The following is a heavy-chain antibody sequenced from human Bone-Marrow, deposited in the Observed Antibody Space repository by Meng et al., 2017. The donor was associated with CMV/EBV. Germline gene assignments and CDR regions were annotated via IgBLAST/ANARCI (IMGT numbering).Heavy chain of an antibody. Sequence: GGSLRLSCAAFGFTFSTYEMNWVRQAPGKGLEWVSYIGSSGSTIYYADSVKGRFTISRDNAKNSLYLQLNSLRAEDTAVYYCARDEINVAGTPPYYYYGMDVCGQGTTVAVSS. CDR2: IGSSGSTI. D-gene: IGHD6-19*01. J-gene: IGHJ6*02. CDR3: ARDEINVAGTPPYYYYGMDV. V-gene: IGHV3-48*03. CDR1: GFTFSTYE.